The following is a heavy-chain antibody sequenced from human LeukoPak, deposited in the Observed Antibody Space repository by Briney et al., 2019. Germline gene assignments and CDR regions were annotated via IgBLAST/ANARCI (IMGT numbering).Heavy chain of an antibody. CDR3: ATSLGVGASPVDY. V-gene: IGHV1-24*01. CDR1: GYTLTELS. D-gene: IGHD1-26*01. CDR2: FDPEDGET. Sequence: GASVKVSGKVSGYTLTELSMHWVRQAPGKGLEWMGGFDPEDGETIYAQKFQGRVTMTEDTSTDTAYMELSSLRSEDTAVYYCATSLGVGASPVDYWGQGTLVTVSS. J-gene: IGHJ4*02.